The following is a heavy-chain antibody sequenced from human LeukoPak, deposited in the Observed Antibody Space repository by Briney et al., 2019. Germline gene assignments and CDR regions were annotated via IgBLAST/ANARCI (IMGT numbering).Heavy chain of an antibody. D-gene: IGHD2-21*01. Sequence: PGGSLRLSCAASGFTFSSYSMNWVRQAPGKGLEWVSFVDARGRATRYADSVKGRFIISRDDFRNTLTLQMNSLRVEDSAIYYCAKSDCGADDCKLLDYWGQGALVTVSS. J-gene: IGHJ4*02. CDR1: GFTFSSYS. CDR3: AKSDCGADDCKLLDY. V-gene: IGHV3-23*01. CDR2: VDARGRAT.